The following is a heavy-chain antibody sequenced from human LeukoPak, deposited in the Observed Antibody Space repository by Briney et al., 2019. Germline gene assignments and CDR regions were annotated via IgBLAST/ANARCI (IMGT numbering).Heavy chain of an antibody. Sequence: GGSLRLSCEGSGFIFSECAIHWVRQASGKGLEWVGRIDTRGKGSATAYAASVRGRFTLSRDDSKGTAYLQMSSLKTEDTAAYFCTRDGGSWSHLDYWGQGVLVTVSS. CDR2: IDTRGKGSAT. CDR1: GFIFSECA. CDR3: TRDGGSWSHLDY. J-gene: IGHJ4*02. V-gene: IGHV3-73*01. D-gene: IGHD1-26*01.